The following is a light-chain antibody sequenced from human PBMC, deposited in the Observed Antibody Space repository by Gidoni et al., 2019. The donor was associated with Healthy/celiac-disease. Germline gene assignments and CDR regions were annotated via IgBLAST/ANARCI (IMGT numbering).Light chain of an antibody. CDR2: DAS. CDR3: QQYDNLPLT. V-gene: IGKV1-33*01. J-gene: IGKJ4*01. CDR1: QDISNY. Sequence: DIQLTPSPSSLSASVGDRVTNTCQASQDISNYLNWYQQKPGKAPKLLIYDASNLETGVPSRFSGSGSGTDFTFTISSLQPEDIATYYCQQYDNLPLTFXGXTKVEIK.